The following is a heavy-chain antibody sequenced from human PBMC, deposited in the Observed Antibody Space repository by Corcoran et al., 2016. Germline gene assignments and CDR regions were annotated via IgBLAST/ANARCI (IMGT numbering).Heavy chain of an antibody. CDR2: IYYSGST. Sequence: QVQLQESGPGLVKPSETLSLTCTVSGGSVSSGSYYWSWIRQPPGKGLEWIGYIYYSGSTNYNPSLKSRVTISVDTSKNQFSLKLSSVTAADTAVYYCARVGREGAGVITPRRYFDYWGQGTLVTVSS. V-gene: IGHV4-61*01. CDR1: GGSVSSGSYY. CDR3: ARVGREGAGVITPRRYFDY. J-gene: IGHJ4*02. D-gene: IGHD3-16*01.